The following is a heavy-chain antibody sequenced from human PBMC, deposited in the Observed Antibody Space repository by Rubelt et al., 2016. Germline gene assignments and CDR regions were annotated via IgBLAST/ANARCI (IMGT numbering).Heavy chain of an antibody. Sequence: QVQLVQSGAEVKKPGAAVKVSCKASGYTFTSYDINWVRQATGQGLEWMGWMNPNSGNTGYAQKFQGRVTMTRNTSISTAYMELSSLRSEDTAVYSCASLSISIFGVVVYYYGMGLSGQGTTVTVSS. CDR1: GYTFTSYD. D-gene: IGHD3-3*01. V-gene: IGHV1-8*01. J-gene: IGHJ6*02. CDR2: MNPNSGNT. CDR3: ASLSISIFGVVVYYYGMGL.